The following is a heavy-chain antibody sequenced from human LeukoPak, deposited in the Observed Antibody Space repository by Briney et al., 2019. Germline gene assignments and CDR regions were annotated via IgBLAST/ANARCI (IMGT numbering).Heavy chain of an antibody. CDR2: IKQDGSEK. D-gene: IGHD3-22*01. CDR1: GFTFSSYW. Sequence: GGSLRLSCAASGFTFSSYWMSWVRQAPGRGLEWVAHIKQDGSEKYYVDSVKRRFTISRDNDKNSLYLQMNRLRVEDTAVYYCARDSSRAWYYYDSSGSTFDPWGQGTLVTVSS. V-gene: IGHV3-7*01. CDR3: ARDSSRAWYYYDSSGSTFDP. J-gene: IGHJ5*02.